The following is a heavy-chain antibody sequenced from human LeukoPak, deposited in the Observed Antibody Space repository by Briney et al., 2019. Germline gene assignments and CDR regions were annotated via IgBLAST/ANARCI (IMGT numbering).Heavy chain of an antibody. V-gene: IGHV3-48*01. J-gene: IGHJ4*02. Sequence: GESLKISCAASGFIFSNYGMDWVRQAPGKGLEWVSYISSSSSSIYYADSVKGRFTISRDSAKNSLFLQMNSLRAEDTAVYYCARGGAARPDYWGQGTLVTVSS. CDR3: ARGGAARPDY. D-gene: IGHD6-6*01. CDR2: ISSSSSSI. CDR1: GFIFSNYG.